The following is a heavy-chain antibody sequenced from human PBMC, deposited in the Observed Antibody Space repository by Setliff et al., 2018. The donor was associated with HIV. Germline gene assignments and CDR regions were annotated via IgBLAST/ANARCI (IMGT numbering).Heavy chain of an antibody. CDR2: MNPNSGNT. V-gene: IGHV1-8*02. Sequence: GASVKVSCKASGYTFTSYEINWVRQATGQGLEWMGWMNPNSGNTGYAQKFQGRVTMTRNTSISTAYMELSSLRSEDTAVYYCARGWGAERWLQLDPRYFDLWGRGTLVTSPQ. J-gene: IGHJ2*01. D-gene: IGHD5-12*01. CDR3: ARGWGAERWLQLDPRYFDL. CDR1: GYTFTSYE.